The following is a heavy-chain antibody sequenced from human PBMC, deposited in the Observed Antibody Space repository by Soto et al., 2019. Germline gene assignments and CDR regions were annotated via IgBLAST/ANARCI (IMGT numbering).Heavy chain of an antibody. CDR1: GGSISSYY. J-gene: IGHJ6*03. CDR3: ARDINIHDHSYYYYMDV. V-gene: IGHV4-59*01. D-gene: IGHD3-3*01. Sequence: QVQLQESGPGLVKPSETLSLTCTVSGGSISSYYWSWMRQPPGKGLEWIGYIYDSGNADYNPSLKSRVTISVDTSKNQFSLKLTSVTAADTAVYYCARDINIHDHSYYYYMDVWGKGTTVTVSS. CDR2: IYDSGNA.